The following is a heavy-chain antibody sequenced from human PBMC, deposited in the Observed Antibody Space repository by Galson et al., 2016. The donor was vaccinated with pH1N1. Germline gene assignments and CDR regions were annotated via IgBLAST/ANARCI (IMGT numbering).Heavy chain of an antibody. CDR3: AGDQNWNLAY. V-gene: IGHV1-18*01. D-gene: IGHD1-1*01. Sequence: SVKVSCKASGYTFTTFGISWVRQAPGKGLEWLGWISTSKGNTKNAQRLLDRVTMTRDTSTSTVFMELTSLRSDDPALYYCAGDQNWNLAYWGQGTLVSVSS. CDR2: ISTSKGNT. J-gene: IGHJ4*02. CDR1: GYTFTTFG.